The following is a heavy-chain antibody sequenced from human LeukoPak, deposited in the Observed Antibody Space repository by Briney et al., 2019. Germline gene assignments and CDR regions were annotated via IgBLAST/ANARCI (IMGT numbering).Heavy chain of an antibody. CDR1: GGSICSYY. CDR2: IYYSGGT. J-gene: IGHJ6*03. D-gene: IGHD1-26*01. CDR3: ATGGATFNYYYYMDV. Sequence: PSETLSLTCTVSGGSICSYYWSWIRQPPGKGLEWIGYIYYSGGTNYNPSLKSRVTISVDTSKNQFSLKLSSVTAADTAVYYCATGGATFNYYYYMDVWGKGTTVTVSS. V-gene: IGHV4-59*01.